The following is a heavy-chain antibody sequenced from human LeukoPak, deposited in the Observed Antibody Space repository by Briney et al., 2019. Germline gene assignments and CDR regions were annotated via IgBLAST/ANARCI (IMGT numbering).Heavy chain of an antibody. CDR1: GGSISRYY. D-gene: IGHD3-3*01. Sequence: SETLSLTCTVSGGSISRYYWSWIRQPPGKGLEWIGYIYYSGSTNYNPSLKSRVTISVDTSKNQFSLKLSSVTAADTAVYYCARVGETYYDFWSGYYLDYYYYGMDVWGQGTTVTVSS. CDR2: IYYSGST. CDR3: ARVGETYYDFWSGYYLDYYYYGMDV. V-gene: IGHV4-59*01. J-gene: IGHJ6*02.